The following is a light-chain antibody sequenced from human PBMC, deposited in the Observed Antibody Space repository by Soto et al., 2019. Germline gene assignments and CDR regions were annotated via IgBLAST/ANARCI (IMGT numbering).Light chain of an antibody. V-gene: IGKV3-20*01. CDR2: GAS. Sequence: EIVLTQSPGTLSLSPGERATLSCRASQSVSSNYLAWYQQKPGQAPRLLIYGASHRATGIPDRFSGSGSGTDFTLTISRLEPEDFVVYYGQQYGSSPRAFGQGTKVEIK. CDR1: QSVSSNY. J-gene: IGKJ1*01. CDR3: QQYGSSPRA.